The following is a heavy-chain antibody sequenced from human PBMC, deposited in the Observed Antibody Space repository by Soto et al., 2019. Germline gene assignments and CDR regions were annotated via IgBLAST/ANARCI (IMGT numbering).Heavy chain of an antibody. CDR3: ARTAGGRVRGALDI. CDR2: IPNTENKK. V-gene: IGHV3-30-3*01. D-gene: IGHD6-13*01. Sequence: QVHLEESGGGVVQPGTSLRLSCVASGFTFSSYGMHWVRQAPGKGLEWVAVIPNTENKKYYADSVKSRFTISRDNSQNTLFLQMDSLMSEDTAMYYCARTAGGRVRGALDIWGQGTMVTVS. CDR1: GFTFSSYG. J-gene: IGHJ3*02.